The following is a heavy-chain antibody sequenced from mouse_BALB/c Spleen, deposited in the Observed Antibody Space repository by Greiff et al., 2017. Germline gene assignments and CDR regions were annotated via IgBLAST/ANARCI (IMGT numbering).Heavy chain of an antibody. V-gene: IGHV14-3*02. CDR2: IDPANGNT. CDR3: AREDDYDAYWYFDV. J-gene: IGHJ1*01. D-gene: IGHD2-4*01. Sequence: EVQLQQSGAELVKPGASVKLSCTASGFNIKDTYMHWVKQRPEQGLEWIGRIDPANGNTKYDPKFQGKATITADTSSNTAYLQLSSLTSEDTAVYYCAREDDYDAYWYFDVWGAGTTVTVSS. CDR1: GFNIKDTY.